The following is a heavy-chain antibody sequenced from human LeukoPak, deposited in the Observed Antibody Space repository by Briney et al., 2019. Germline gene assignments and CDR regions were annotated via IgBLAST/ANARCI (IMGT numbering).Heavy chain of an antibody. CDR2: ITSGSSHI. CDR3: ARDPYSGSYGADYYYYMDV. D-gene: IGHD1-26*01. J-gene: IGHJ6*03. V-gene: IGHV3-21*01. CDR1: GFTFSSYG. Sequence: GGTPRLSCAASGFTFSSYGMSWVRQAPGQGLEWVSSITSGSSHIYYADSVKGRFTISRDNAKSSLYLQMNSLRAEDTAVYYCARDPYSGSYGADYYYYMDVWGKGTTVTISS.